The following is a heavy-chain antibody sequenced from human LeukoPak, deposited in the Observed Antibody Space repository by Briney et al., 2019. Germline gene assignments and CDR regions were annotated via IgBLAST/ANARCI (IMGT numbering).Heavy chain of an antibody. CDR2: ISSNGGST. J-gene: IGHJ4*02. D-gene: IGHD2-15*01. V-gene: IGHV3-64*01. CDR1: GFTFSSYA. Sequence: GGSLRLSCAASGFTFSSYAMHWVRQAPGKGLEYVSAISSNGGSTYYANSVKGRFTISRDNSKNTLYLQMGSLRAEDMAVYYCARVYALCSGGSCYRPGYYFDYWGQGTLVTVSS. CDR3: ARVYALCSGGSCYRPGYYFDY.